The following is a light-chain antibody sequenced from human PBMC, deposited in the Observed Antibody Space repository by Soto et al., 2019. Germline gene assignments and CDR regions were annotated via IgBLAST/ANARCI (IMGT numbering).Light chain of an antibody. V-gene: IGKV1-39*01. CDR2: AAS. CDR3: QQSYSTPRT. J-gene: IGKJ2*01. Sequence: DIQMTQSPSSLSASVGDRVTITCRASQSISSSLNWYQQKPGKAPKLLIYAASSLQIGVPSRFSRSGSGTDFTLTISSLQPEDFATYYCQQSYSTPRTVGQGTKLEIK. CDR1: QSISSS.